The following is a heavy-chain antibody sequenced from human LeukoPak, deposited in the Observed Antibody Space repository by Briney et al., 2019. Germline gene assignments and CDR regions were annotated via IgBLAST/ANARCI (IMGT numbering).Heavy chain of an antibody. Sequence: GASQRLSCAASGFTFSSYAMTWVRQAPGRGLEWVSLISSSGINTYYADSVKGRFTISRDNSKNTLYLQMNSLRAEDTAVYYCAKDRSGWFYFDYWGQGALVTVSS. CDR3: AKDRSGWFYFDY. V-gene: IGHV3-23*01. CDR1: GFTFSSYA. D-gene: IGHD6-19*01. CDR2: ISSSGINT. J-gene: IGHJ4*02.